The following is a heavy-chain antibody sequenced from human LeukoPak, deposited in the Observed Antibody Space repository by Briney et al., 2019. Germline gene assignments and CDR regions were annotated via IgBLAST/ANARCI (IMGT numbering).Heavy chain of an antibody. J-gene: IGHJ4*02. V-gene: IGHV1-69*04. Sequence: SVKVSCKASGGTFSSYAISWVRQAPGQGLEWMGRIIPILGIANYAQKFQGRVTITADKSTSTAYMELSSLRSEDTAVYHCAETYDSSGYYPDYWGQGTLVTVSS. CDR1: GGTFSSYA. CDR2: IIPILGIA. D-gene: IGHD3-22*01. CDR3: AETYDSSGYYPDY.